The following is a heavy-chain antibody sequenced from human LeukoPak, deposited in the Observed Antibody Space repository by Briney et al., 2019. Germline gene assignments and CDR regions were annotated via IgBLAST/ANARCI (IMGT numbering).Heavy chain of an antibody. Sequence: ASVKVSCKASGGTFSSYAISWVRQAPGQGLEWMGRIIPILGIANYAQKFQGRVTITADKSTSTAYMELSSLRSEDTAVYYCARDLKGRSATIAAPFDYWGQGTLVTVSS. V-gene: IGHV1-69*04. J-gene: IGHJ4*02. CDR1: GGTFSSYA. D-gene: IGHD6-13*01. CDR2: IIPILGIA. CDR3: ARDLKGRSATIAAPFDY.